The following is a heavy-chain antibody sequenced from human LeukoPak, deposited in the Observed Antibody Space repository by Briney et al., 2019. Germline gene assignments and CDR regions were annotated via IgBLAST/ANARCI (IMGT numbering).Heavy chain of an antibody. Sequence: ASVKVSCKVSGYTLTELSMHWVRQAPGKGLEWMGGFDPEDGETIYAQKFQGRVTMTEDTSTDTAYMELSSLRSEDTAVYYCASLFPRTRYYYDSSAEVGWYFDLWGRGTLVTVSS. CDR1: GYTLTELS. CDR2: FDPEDGET. J-gene: IGHJ2*01. V-gene: IGHV1-24*01. D-gene: IGHD3-22*01. CDR3: ASLFPRTRYYYDSSAEVGWYFDL.